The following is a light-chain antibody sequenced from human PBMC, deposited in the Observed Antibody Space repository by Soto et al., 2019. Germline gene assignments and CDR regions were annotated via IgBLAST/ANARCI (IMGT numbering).Light chain of an antibody. J-gene: IGKJ1*01. Sequence: DIQLTQSPSTLSASVGDRVTITCRASQSLNNRLAWYQQKPGKAPKLLIYDASTLESGVSSRFSGTGSETECPLTITDLQDDDLATYFCHQYKTYSTFGQGTKVEIK. V-gene: IGKV1-5*01. CDR2: DAS. CDR1: QSLNNR. CDR3: HQYKTYST.